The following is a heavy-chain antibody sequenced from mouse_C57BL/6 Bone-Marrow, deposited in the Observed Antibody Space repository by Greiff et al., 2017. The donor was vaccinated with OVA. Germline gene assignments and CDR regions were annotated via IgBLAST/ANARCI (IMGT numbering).Heavy chain of an antibody. CDR1: GYTFTSYW. V-gene: IGHV1-64*01. Sequence: QVQLQQPGAELVKPGASVKLSCKASGYTFTSYWMHWVKQRPGQGLEWIGMIHPNSGSTNYNEKFKSKATLTVDKSSSTAYMQLSSLTSEDSAGYYCASRGTGTNAMDYWGQGTSVTVSS. CDR2: IHPNSGST. CDR3: ASRGTGTNAMDY. D-gene: IGHD4-1*01. J-gene: IGHJ4*01.